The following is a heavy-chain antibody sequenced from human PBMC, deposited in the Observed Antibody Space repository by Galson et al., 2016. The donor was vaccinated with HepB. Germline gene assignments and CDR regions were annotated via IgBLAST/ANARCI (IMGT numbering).Heavy chain of an antibody. CDR2: IHPSSGTT. V-gene: IGHV1-2*02. D-gene: IGHD3-10*01. CDR3: ATNILVRGVTNWFDP. J-gene: IGHJ5*02. Sequence: SVKVSCKATGYTFIDYYIHWVRQAPGQGLEWMGWIHPSSGTTQYAQTFQGRVTMTGDTSISTAYMEVNRLTSDDTAVYYCATNILVRGVTNWFDPWGQGTLVTVSS. CDR1: GYTFIDYY.